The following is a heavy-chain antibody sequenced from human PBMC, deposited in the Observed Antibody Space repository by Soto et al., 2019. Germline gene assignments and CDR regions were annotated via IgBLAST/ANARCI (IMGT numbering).Heavy chain of an antibody. CDR3: AREASAVVSFDY. J-gene: IGHJ4*02. Sequence: QVQLVQSGAEVKKPGASVKVSCEASGFSLTAYSISWVRQATGQGLEWVGWINLNSGDTIYAQKLQDRVTMNGDTSINTADMELNSLTADDTAVYYCAREASAVVSFDYWGQGTLVTVSS. V-gene: IGHV1-2*02. CDR1: GFSLTAYS. CDR2: INLNSGDT. D-gene: IGHD6-19*01.